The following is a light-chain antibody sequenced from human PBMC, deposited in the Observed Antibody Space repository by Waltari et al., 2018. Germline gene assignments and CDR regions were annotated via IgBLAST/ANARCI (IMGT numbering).Light chain of an antibody. CDR1: RSNIGGNT. CDR3: SAWDDSLHGWV. Sequence: QPLLTQPPSASGTPGQRVTLACSGSRSNIGGNTVSWYKQLPGAAPKLLIYGNHQRPSGVPDRFSGSKSGTSASLAISGLQTEDEAYYYCSAWDDSLHGWVFGGGTGLTVL. V-gene: IGLV1-44*01. CDR2: GNH. J-gene: IGLJ3*02.